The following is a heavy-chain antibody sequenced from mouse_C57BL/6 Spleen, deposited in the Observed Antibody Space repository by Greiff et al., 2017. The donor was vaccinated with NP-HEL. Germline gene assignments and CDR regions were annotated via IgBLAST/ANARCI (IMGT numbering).Heavy chain of an antibody. J-gene: IGHJ2*01. V-gene: IGHV1-54*01. CDR3: ARRFYYYGSSPYYFDY. D-gene: IGHD1-1*01. CDR2: INPGSGGT. Sequence: VQLQQSGAELVRPGTSVKVSCKASGYAFTNYLIEWVKQRPGQGLEWIGVINPGSGGTNYNEKFKGKATLTADKSSSTAYMQLSSLTSEDSAVYFCARRFYYYGSSPYYFDYWGQGTTLTVSS. CDR1: GYAFTNYL.